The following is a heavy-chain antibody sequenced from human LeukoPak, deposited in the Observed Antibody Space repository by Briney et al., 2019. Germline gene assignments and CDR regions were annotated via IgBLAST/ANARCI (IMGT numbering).Heavy chain of an antibody. CDR3: ARDAGSGWYGRDYYYMDV. CDR2: INHSGST. D-gene: IGHD6-19*01. Sequence: SSETLSLTCAVYGGSFSGYYWSWIRQPPGKGLEWIGEINHSGSTNYNPSLKSRVTISVDTSKNQISLKLSSVTAADTAVYYCARDAGSGWYGRDYYYMDVWGKGTTVTVSS. J-gene: IGHJ6*03. V-gene: IGHV4-34*01. CDR1: GGSFSGYY.